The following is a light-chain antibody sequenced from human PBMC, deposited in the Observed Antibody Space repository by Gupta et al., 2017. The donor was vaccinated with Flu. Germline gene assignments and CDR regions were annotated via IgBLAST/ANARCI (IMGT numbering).Light chain of an antibody. Sequence: PSSLSASVGDRVTIICRASQTIDSRLIWFQQKPGKAPSLLIYDASTLQSGVQSRFSGTGFGTEFTLTIASLHPEDLATYYCQQSYALPYTFGLGTKLEF. CDR1: QTIDSR. CDR3: QQSYALPYT. V-gene: IGKV1-39*01. J-gene: IGKJ2*01. CDR2: DAS.